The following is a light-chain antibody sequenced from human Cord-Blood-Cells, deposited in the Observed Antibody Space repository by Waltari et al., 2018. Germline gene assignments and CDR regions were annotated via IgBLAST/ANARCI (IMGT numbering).Light chain of an antibody. J-gene: IGLJ3*02. CDR2: DVS. V-gene: IGLV2-14*01. CDR1: SSYVGGYNY. CDR3: SSYTSSSTLV. Sequence: QSALTQPASVSGSPGQSITISCTGTSSYVGGYNYVSWYQPHPGKAPKLMSYDVSKRPSGVSHRFAGSKSGNTASLTISGLQAEDEADYYCSSYTSSSTLVFGGGTKLTVL.